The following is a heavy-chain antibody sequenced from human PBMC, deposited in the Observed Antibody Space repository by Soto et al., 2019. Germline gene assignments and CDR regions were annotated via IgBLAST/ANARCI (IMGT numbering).Heavy chain of an antibody. J-gene: IGHJ4*02. CDR2: ISSSGSTI. CDR1: GFTFSDYY. CDR3: ARYPPGWLHPLDY. D-gene: IGHD5-12*01. V-gene: IGHV3-11*01. Sequence: QVQLVESGGGLVKPGGSLRLSCAASGFTFSDYYMSWIRQAPGKGLEWVSYISSSGSTIYYADSVKGRFTSSRVNAKNSLYLKMNSQIGEDTAVYYGARYPPGWLHPLDYWGQGTLVTVSS.